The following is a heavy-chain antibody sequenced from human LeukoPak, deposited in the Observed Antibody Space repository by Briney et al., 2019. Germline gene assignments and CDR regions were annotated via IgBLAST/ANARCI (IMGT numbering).Heavy chain of an antibody. J-gene: IGHJ4*02. Sequence: GESLRISCQGSGYSFTSYWITWVRQMPGKGLEWMGRIDPSDSYTNYNPSFQGHVTISADKSISTGYLQWSSLKASDTAMYYCARQPRYCSGGSCSLFDYFDYWGQGTLVTVSS. CDR2: IDPSDSYT. D-gene: IGHD2-15*01. CDR1: GYSFTSYW. CDR3: ARQPRYCSGGSCSLFDYFDY. V-gene: IGHV5-10-1*01.